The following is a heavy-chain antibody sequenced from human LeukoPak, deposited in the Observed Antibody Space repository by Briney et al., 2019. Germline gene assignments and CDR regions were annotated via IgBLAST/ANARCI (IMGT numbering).Heavy chain of an antibody. Sequence: SQTLSLTCTVSGGSISSSSYYWGWIRQPPGKGLEWIGSIYYSGSTYYNPSLKSRVAISVDTSKNQFSLKLSSVTAADTAVYYCARDPSGYPPSDYWGQGTLVTVSS. J-gene: IGHJ4*02. CDR3: ARDPSGYPPSDY. CDR2: IYYSGST. D-gene: IGHD3-22*01. CDR1: GGSISSSSYY. V-gene: IGHV4-39*07.